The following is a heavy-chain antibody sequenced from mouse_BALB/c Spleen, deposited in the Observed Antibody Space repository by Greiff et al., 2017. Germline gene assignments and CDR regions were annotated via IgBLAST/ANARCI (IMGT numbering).Heavy chain of an antibody. Sequence: EVHLVESGGGLVQPGGSLRLSCATSGFTFTDYYMSWVRQPPGKALEWLGFIRNKANGYTTEYSASVKGRFTISRDNSQSILYLQMNTLRAEDSATYYCARDIAGDYAMDYWGQGTSVTVSS. CDR3: ARDIAGDYAMDY. D-gene: IGHD1-1*01. V-gene: IGHV7-3*02. CDR2: IRNKANGYTT. CDR1: GFTFTDYY. J-gene: IGHJ4*01.